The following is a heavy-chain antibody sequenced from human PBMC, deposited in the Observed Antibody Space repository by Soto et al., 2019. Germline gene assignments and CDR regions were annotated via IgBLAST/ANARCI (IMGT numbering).Heavy chain of an antibody. CDR1: GFTFSSYG. V-gene: IGHV3-30*18. D-gene: IGHD3-22*01. CDR3: AKDRTRSLYYYGSSGYYPRGDNWFDP. CDR2: ISYDGSNK. Sequence: GGSLRLSCAASGFTFSSYGMHWVRQAPGKGLEWVAVISYDGSNKYYADSVKGRFTISRDNSKNTLYLQMNSLRAEDTAVYYCAKDRTRSLYYYGSSGYYPRGDNWFDPWGQGTLVTVSS. J-gene: IGHJ5*02.